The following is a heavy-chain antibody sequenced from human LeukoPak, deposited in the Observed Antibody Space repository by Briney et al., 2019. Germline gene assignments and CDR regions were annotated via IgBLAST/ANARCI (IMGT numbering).Heavy chain of an antibody. J-gene: IGHJ4*02. CDR3: ARHYASDY. CDR2: ISRSGDTI. D-gene: IGHD3-10*01. CDR1: GFTFSRYE. V-gene: IGHV3-48*03. Sequence: GGSLRLSCAASGFTFSRYEMNWVRQAPGKGLEWVSYISRSGDTIYFADSVKGRFTISRDNAKNSLYLQMCSLRAEDTAVYYCARHYASDYWGQGTLVTVSS.